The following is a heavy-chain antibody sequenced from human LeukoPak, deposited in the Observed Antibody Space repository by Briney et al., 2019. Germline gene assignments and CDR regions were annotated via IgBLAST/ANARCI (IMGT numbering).Heavy chain of an antibody. J-gene: IGHJ4*02. V-gene: IGHV1-18*01. CDR3: AREIQGYDSSGYYYGTDY. CDR1: GYTFTSYG. CDR2: ISAYNGNT. D-gene: IGHD3-22*01. Sequence: ASVKVSCKAPGYTFTSYGISWVRQAPGQGLEWMGWISAYNGNTNYAQKLQGRVTMTTDTSTSTAYMELRSLRSDDTAVYYCAREIQGYDSSGYYYGTDYWGQGTLVTVSS.